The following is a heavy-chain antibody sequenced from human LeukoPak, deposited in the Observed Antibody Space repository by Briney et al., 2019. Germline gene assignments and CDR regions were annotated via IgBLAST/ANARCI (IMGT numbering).Heavy chain of an antibody. V-gene: IGHV4-61*01. CDR2: IYYSGST. J-gene: IGHJ5*02. CDR3: ARDRLGYNWFDP. D-gene: IGHD6-25*01. CDR1: GGSISSSSYY. Sequence: SETLSLTCTVSGGSISSSSYYWSWLRQPPGTGLEWIGYIYYSGSTNYNPSLKSRVTISVDTSKNQFSLKLSSVTAADTAVYYCARDRLGYNWFDPWGQGTLVTVSS.